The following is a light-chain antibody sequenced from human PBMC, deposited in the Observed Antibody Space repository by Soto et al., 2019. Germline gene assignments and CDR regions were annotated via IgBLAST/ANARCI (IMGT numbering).Light chain of an antibody. J-gene: IGLJ3*02. V-gene: IGLV1-40*01. CDR2: GNS. CDR1: SSNIGAGYD. CDR3: QSYDSRLSGWV. Sequence: QSVLTQPPSVSGAPRQRVTISCTGISSNIGAGYDVHWYQQLPGTAPKLLIYGNSNRPSGVPDRFSGSKSGTSASLAITGLQAEDEAGYYCQSYDSRLSGWVFGGGTKLTVL.